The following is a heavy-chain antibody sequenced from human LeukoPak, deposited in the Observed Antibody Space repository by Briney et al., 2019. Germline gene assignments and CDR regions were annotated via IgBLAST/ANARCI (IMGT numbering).Heavy chain of an antibody. J-gene: IGHJ6*03. V-gene: IGHV5-51*01. CDR2: IYPDDSDT. CDR3: ARLAYCSNDVCYSNYYYSMDV. Sequence: GESLQISCKGSGSTFSSYWIGWVRQLPGKGLEWMGIIYPDDSDTRYSPSFQGQVTISADKSISTAYLQWSSLKASDTAMYYCARLAYCSNDVCYSNYYYSMDVWGKGTTVTVSS. D-gene: IGHD2-8*01. CDR1: GSTFSSYW.